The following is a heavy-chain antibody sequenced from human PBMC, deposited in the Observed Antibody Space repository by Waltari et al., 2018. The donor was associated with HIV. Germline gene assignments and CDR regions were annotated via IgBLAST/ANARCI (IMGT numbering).Heavy chain of an antibody. V-gene: IGHV1-18*01. Sequence: QVQLVQSGAEVKKPGASVKVSCKASGYTFTSYGISWVRQAPGQGLEWMGWISAYNGNTNYAQKIQGRVTMTTDTSTSTAYMELRSLRSDDTAVYYCARDSKGDFWSGPISKDYWGQGTLVTVSS. CDR1: GYTFTSYG. CDR2: ISAYNGNT. D-gene: IGHD3-3*01. J-gene: IGHJ4*02. CDR3: ARDSKGDFWSGPISKDY.